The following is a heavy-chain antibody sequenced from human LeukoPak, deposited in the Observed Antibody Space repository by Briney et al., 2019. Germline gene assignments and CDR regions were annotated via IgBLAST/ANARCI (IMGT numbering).Heavy chain of an antibody. Sequence: GGSLRLSCAASGFTFSSYAMSWVRQAPGKGLEWVSAISGAGSSTFYADSVRGRFTISRDNSQNTLYLQVNSLRAEDTAVYYCAKLRYCTTISCYDAFDMWGQGTMVTVSS. CDR1: GFTFSSYA. D-gene: IGHD2-2*01. J-gene: IGHJ3*02. CDR2: ISGAGSST. V-gene: IGHV3-23*01. CDR3: AKLRYCTTISCYDAFDM.